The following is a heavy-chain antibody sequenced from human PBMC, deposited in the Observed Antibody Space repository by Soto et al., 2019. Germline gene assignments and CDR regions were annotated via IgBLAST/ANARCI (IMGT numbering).Heavy chain of an antibody. CDR2: IYHSGST. V-gene: IGHV4-30-2*01. CDR3: ARAGLVGATALDY. CDR1: GGSISSGGYS. Sequence: QLQLQEPGSGLVKPSQTLSLTCAVSGGSISSGGYSWSWIRQPPGKGLEWIGYIYHSGSTYYNPSLKSRVTISADRSKNQFSPKLSSVTAADTAVYYCARAGLVGATALDYWGQGTLVTVSS. J-gene: IGHJ4*02. D-gene: IGHD1-26*01.